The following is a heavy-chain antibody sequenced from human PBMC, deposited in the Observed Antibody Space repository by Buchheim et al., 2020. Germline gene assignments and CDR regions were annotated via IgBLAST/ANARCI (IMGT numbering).Heavy chain of an antibody. Sequence: EVQLVESGGGLVQPGGSLRLSCAASGFTFSSYWMHWVRQVPGKGLVWVSNINTDGTTIRYADSVKGRFTISRDNAKNTLYLQMNSRRAEDTAVYYCARDVIGPYDYWGQG. J-gene: IGHJ4*02. CDR3: ARDVIGPYDY. V-gene: IGHV3-74*01. CDR2: INTDGTTI. CDR1: GFTFSSYW.